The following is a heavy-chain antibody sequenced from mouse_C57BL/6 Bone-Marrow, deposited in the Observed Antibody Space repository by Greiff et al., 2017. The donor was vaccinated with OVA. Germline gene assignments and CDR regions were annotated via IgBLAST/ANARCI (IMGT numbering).Heavy chain of an antibody. V-gene: IGHV1-18*01. J-gene: IGHJ1*03. CDR2: INPNNGGT. CDR3: ARGPYYYGSSYWYFDV. Sequence: VQLQQSGPELVKPGASVKIPCKASGYTFTDYNIDWVKQSHGKSLEWIGDINPNNGGTIYNQKFKGKATLTVDKSSSTAYMELRSLTSEDTAVYYCARGPYYYGSSYWYFDVWGTGTTVTVSS. D-gene: IGHD1-1*01. CDR1: GYTFTDYN.